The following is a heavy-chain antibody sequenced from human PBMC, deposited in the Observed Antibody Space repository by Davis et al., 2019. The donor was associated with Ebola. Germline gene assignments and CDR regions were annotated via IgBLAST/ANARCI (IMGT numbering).Heavy chain of an antibody. Sequence: GESLKISCAASGFTFSSYGMHWVRQAPGKGLEWVAVISYDGSNKYYADSVKGRFTISRDNSKNTLYLQMNSLTAADTAVYYCVKDRESNYFDYWGQGTLVTVSS. CDR2: ISYDGSNK. CDR1: GFTFSSYG. V-gene: IGHV3-30*18. J-gene: IGHJ4*02. D-gene: IGHD1-26*01. CDR3: VKDRESNYFDY.